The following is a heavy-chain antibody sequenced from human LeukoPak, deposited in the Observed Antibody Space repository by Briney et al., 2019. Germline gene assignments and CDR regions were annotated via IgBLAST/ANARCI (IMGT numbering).Heavy chain of an antibody. CDR3: ARVKAVADNWFDP. CDR2: INHSGST. J-gene: IGHJ5*02. Sequence: PSETLSLTCAVYGGSFSGYYWSWIRQPPGKGLEWIGEINHSGSTNYNPSLKSRVTISVDTSKNQFSLKLSSVTAADTAVYYCARVKAVADNWFDPWGQGTLVTVSS. CDR1: GGSFSGYY. V-gene: IGHV4-34*01. D-gene: IGHD6-19*01.